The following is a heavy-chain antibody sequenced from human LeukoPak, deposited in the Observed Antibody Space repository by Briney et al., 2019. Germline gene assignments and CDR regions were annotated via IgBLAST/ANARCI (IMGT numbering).Heavy chain of an antibody. CDR2: ISYDGSNK. J-gene: IGHJ6*03. V-gene: IGHV3-30*04. CDR3: ARGVGVVPAAMNRHYMDV. D-gene: IGHD2-2*01. CDR1: GFTFSSYA. Sequence: PGRSLRLSCAASGFTFSSYAMHWVRQAPGKGLEWVAVISYDGSNKYYADSVKGRFTISRDNSKNTLYLQMNSLRAEDTAVYYCARGVGVVPAAMNRHYMDVWGKGTTVTVSS.